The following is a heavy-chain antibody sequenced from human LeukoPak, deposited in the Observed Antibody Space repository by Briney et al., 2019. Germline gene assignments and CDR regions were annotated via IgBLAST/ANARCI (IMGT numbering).Heavy chain of an antibody. J-gene: IGHJ4*02. V-gene: IGHV3-48*02. CDR3: ARHDYAGNSGDY. Sequence: GGSLRLSCAASGFTFSNAWMSWVRQAPGEGLEWLSYISGSSSTIYYADSVKGRFTISRDNAKNSLYLQMNSLRDEDTAVYYCARHDYAGNSGDYWGQGTLVTVSS. CDR1: GFTFSNAW. CDR2: ISGSSSTI. D-gene: IGHD4-23*01.